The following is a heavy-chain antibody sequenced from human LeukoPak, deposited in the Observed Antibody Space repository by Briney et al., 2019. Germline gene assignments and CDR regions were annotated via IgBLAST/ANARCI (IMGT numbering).Heavy chain of an antibody. J-gene: IGHJ4*02. D-gene: IGHD2-15*01. Sequence: PSETLSLTCAVYGGSFSGYYWSWIRQPPGKGLEWIGEINHSGSTNYNPSLKSRVTISVDTSKNQFSLKLSSVTAADTAVCYCARGRLCSGGSCYFQYYFDYWGQGTLVTVSS. CDR3: ARGRLCSGGSCYFQYYFDY. CDR2: INHSGST. CDR1: GGSFSGYY. V-gene: IGHV4-34*01.